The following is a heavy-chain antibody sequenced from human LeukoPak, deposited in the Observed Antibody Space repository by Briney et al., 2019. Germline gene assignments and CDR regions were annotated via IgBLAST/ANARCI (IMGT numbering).Heavy chain of an antibody. CDR3: AKEGDTALVTGYFDL. D-gene: IGHD5-18*01. V-gene: IGHV1-69*13. CDR1: GGTFGSYV. CDR2: IIPIFGTA. Sequence: SVKVSCKASGGTFGSYVISWVRQAPGQGLEWMGGIIPIFGTAHYAQKFQGRLTITADESTSTVYMEMSSLRSEDTAKYYCAKEGDTALVTGYFDLWGRGTLVTVSA. J-gene: IGHJ2*01.